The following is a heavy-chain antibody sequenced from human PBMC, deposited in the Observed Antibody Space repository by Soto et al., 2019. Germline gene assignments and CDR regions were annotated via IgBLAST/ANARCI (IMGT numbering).Heavy chain of an antibody. Sequence: GESLKISCKDSGYSFTSYWISWVRQMPGKGLEWMGKIDPSDSYTNYSPSFQGHVTISADKSISTAYLQWSSLKASDTAMYYCAGHAGDSSGYAFDIWGQGTMVTVSS. CDR1: GYSFTSYW. CDR2: IDPSDSYT. CDR3: AGHAGDSSGYAFDI. V-gene: IGHV5-10-1*01. J-gene: IGHJ3*02. D-gene: IGHD3-22*01.